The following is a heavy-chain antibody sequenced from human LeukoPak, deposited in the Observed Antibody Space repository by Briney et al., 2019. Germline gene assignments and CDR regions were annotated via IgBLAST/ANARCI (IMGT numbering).Heavy chain of an antibody. D-gene: IGHD2-15*01. CDR3: ASQVVAAYFDY. J-gene: IGHJ4*02. CDR1: GYSISSGYY. CDR2: IYHSGST. V-gene: IGHV4-38-2*02. Sequence: SETLSLTCTASGYSISSGYYWGWIRQPPGKGLEWIGSIYHSGSTYYNPSLKSRVTISVDTSKNQFSLKLSSVTAADTAVYYCASQVVAAYFDYWGQGTLVTVSS.